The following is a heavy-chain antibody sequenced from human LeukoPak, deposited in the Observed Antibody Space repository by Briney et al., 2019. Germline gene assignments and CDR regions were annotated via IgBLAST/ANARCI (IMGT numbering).Heavy chain of an antibody. D-gene: IGHD1-26*01. Sequence: PGGSLRLSCAASGFTVSSNYMSWVRQAPGKGLEWVSVIYSGGSTYYADSVKGRFTISRDNSKNTLYLQMNSLRAEDTAVYYCAREVGSYSHNDAFVIWGQGTMVTVSS. J-gene: IGHJ3*02. CDR2: IYSGGST. CDR1: GFTVSSNY. V-gene: IGHV3-53*01. CDR3: AREVGSYSHNDAFVI.